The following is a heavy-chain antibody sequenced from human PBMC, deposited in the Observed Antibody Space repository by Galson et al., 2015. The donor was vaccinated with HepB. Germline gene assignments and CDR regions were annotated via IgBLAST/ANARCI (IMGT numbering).Heavy chain of an antibody. J-gene: IGHJ6*02. CDR3: ASPSTVFSPSYYFYGMDV. Sequence: SVKVSCKASGGTFSSYTISWVRQAPGQGLEWVGRIIPILSIANYAQKFQGRVTITADKSTSTAYMELSSLRSEDTAVYYCASPSTVFSPSYYFYGMDVWSQGTTVTVSS. CDR1: GGTFSSYT. D-gene: IGHD4-17*01. V-gene: IGHV1-69*02. CDR2: IIPILSIA.